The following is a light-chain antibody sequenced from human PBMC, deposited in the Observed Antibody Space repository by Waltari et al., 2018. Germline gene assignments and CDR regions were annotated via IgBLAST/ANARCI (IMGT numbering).Light chain of an antibody. CDR3: QKYGSLPAT. CDR2: DGS. V-gene: IGKV3-20*01. Sequence: DIVLTQSPGTLSLSPGERATLSCRASQSVSRYLAWYQQKPGQAPRLLIYDGSSRATGIPDRFSGSGSGTDFSLTISRLEPEDFAVYYCQKYGSLPATFGQGTKVEIK. J-gene: IGKJ1*01. CDR1: QSVSRY.